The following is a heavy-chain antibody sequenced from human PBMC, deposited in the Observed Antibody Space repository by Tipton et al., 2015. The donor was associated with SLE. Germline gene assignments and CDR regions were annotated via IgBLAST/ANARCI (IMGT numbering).Heavy chain of an antibody. V-gene: IGHV3-15*01. Sequence: SLRLSCAASGFTFSNAWMSWVRQAPGKGLEWVGRIKSKTDGGTTDYAAPVKGRFTISRDDSKNTLYLQMNSLKTEDTAVYYCTTDHYPGWELLGLDYWGQGTLVTVSS. D-gene: IGHD1-26*01. CDR2: IKSKTDGGTT. CDR1: GFTFSNAW. CDR3: TTDHYPGWELLGLDY. J-gene: IGHJ4*02.